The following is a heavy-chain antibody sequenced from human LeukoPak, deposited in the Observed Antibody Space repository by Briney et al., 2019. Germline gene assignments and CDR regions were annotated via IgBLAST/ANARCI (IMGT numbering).Heavy chain of an antibody. V-gene: IGHV4-39*07. CDR2: IYYSGSA. J-gene: IGHJ5*02. D-gene: IGHD6-19*01. CDR3: ARAHAVAGAYNWFDP. Sequence: SETLSLTCTVSGGSISSSSYYWGWIRQPPGKGLEWIGSIYYSGSAYYNPSLKSRVTISVDTSKSQFSLKLSSVTAADTAVYYCARAHAVAGAYNWFDPWGQGTLVTVSS. CDR1: GGSISSSSYY.